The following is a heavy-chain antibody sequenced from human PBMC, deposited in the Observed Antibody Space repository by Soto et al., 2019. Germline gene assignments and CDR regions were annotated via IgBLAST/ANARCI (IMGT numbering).Heavy chain of an antibody. D-gene: IGHD3-3*01. Sequence: QVQLQESGPGLVKPSQTLSLPCTVSGGSISSVGYYWSWIRQHPGKGLEWIGYIHYSGSTYYNPSLKTRVTISVDTSKNQFSLKLSSVTAADTAVYYCASDYDFWSGYYSAWGQGTLVTVSS. CDR3: ASDYDFWSGYYSA. V-gene: IGHV4-31*03. CDR2: IHYSGST. CDR1: GGSISSVGYY. J-gene: IGHJ5*02.